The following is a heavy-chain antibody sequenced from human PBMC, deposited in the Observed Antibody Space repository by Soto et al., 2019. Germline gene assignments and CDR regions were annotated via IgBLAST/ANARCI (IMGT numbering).Heavy chain of an antibody. V-gene: IGHV1-69*13. D-gene: IGHD3-16*01. Sequence: ASVKVSCKASGGTFSNSAISWVRQAPGQGLEWMGGIMPIFRTPDYAQKFQGRVTITADESTSTAYMELTGLRSDDTAVYYCASKKDGLKLGGNYSYFWAVGAKGTKAPVPS. J-gene: IGHJ6*04. CDR3: ASKKDGLKLGGNYSYFWAV. CDR2: IMPIFRTP. CDR1: GGTFSNSA.